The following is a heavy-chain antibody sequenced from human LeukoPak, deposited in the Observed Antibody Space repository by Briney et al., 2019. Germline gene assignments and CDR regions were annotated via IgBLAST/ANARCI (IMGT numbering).Heavy chain of an antibody. CDR2: INSGGTT. V-gene: IGHV3-66*01. D-gene: IGHD6-19*01. Sequence: GGSLRLSCAVSGFTVSSKYMAWVRQAPGKGLEGVSFINSGGTTNYADSVKGRFTISRDYSKNTLNLQMNSLRDEDTAVYYCATIVSDSSGWYHFDHWGQGALVTVSS. CDR1: GFTVSSKY. J-gene: IGHJ4*02. CDR3: ATIVSDSSGWYHFDH.